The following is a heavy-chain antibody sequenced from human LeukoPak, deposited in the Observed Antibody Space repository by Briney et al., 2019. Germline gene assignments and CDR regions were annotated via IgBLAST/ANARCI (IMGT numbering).Heavy chain of an antibody. V-gene: IGHV3-23*01. CDR1: GFTFSSYA. J-gene: IGHJ4*02. CDR3: AKGVSSGYYPVYFDY. D-gene: IGHD3-22*01. CDR2: ISGSGGST. Sequence: PGGSLRLSCGASGFTFSSYAMSWVRQAPGKGLEWVSAISGSGGSTYYADSVKGRFTISRDNSKNTLYLQMNSLRAEDTAVYYCAKGVSSGYYPVYFDYWGQGTLVTVSS.